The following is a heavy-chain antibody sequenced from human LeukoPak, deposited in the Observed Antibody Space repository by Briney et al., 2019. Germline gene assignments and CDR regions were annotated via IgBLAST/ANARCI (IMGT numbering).Heavy chain of an antibody. CDR2: IYSGGST. CDR3: AREGRGYSYGLPLNYGMDV. D-gene: IGHD5-18*01. V-gene: IGHV3-53*01. Sequence: GGSLRLSCAASGFTVSSNYMSWVRQAPGKGLEWVSVIYSGGSTYYADSVKGRFTISRDNSKNTLYLQMNSLRAEDTAVYYCAREGRGYSYGLPLNYGMDVWGQGTTVTVSS. J-gene: IGHJ6*02. CDR1: GFTVSSNY.